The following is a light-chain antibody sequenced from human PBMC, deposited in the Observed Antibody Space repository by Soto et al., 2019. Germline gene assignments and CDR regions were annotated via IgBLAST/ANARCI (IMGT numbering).Light chain of an antibody. J-gene: IGKJ3*01. CDR2: GAS. Sequence: EIVLTQSPGTLSLSPGERAALSCRASQSVNRNSLAWYQQKPGQAPRLLIYGASSRATGIPVRFSGSGSGAAFTLTISGLEPEDFAVYYGQQYAGSPGFTFGPGTKVDFK. V-gene: IGKV3-20*01. CDR3: QQYAGSPGFT. CDR1: QSVNRNS.